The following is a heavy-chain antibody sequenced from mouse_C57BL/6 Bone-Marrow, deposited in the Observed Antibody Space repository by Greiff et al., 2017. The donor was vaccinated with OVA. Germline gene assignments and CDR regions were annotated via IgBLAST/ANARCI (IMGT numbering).Heavy chain of an antibody. D-gene: IGHD1-1*01. CDR2: IDPSDSYT. J-gene: IGHJ3*01. V-gene: IGHV1-50*01. CDR1: GYTFTNYY. CDR3: GSWDFAY. Sequence: QVQLQQPGAEFVKPGASVKLSCKASGYTFTNYYIQWIKQRPGQGLEWIGEIDPSDSYTNYNQKFKGKATLTVDTSSSTAYMQLSSLQSEDSAVYYCGSWDFAYWGQGTLGTVSA.